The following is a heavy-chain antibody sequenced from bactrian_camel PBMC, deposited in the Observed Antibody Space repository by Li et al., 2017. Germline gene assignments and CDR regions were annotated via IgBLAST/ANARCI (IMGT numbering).Heavy chain of an antibody. CDR2: VISRDDVT. D-gene: IGHD3*01. J-gene: IGHJ4*01. CDR3: AIDLWGCLVKSGSELLREYEYAY. V-gene: IGHV3S1*01. Sequence: HVQLVESGGGSVQAGGSLRLSCRASGFTYSSYCMAWFRQAPGKEREGVAVISRDDVTVYTESAKGRFTISQDNGKNILYLQMNDLKTEDAAMYYCAIDLWGCLVKSGSELLREYEYAYWDQGTQVTVS. CDR1: GFTYSSYC.